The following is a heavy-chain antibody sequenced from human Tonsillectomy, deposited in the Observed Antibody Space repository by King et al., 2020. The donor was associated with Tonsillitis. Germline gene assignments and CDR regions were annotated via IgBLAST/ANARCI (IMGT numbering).Heavy chain of an antibody. D-gene: IGHD3-22*01. V-gene: IGHV4-39*01. CDR2: IHYSGGT. Sequence: QLQESGPGLVKPSETLSLTCTVSGGSISNNIYYWAWIRQPPGKGLEWIGNIHYSGGTYYNPSLKSRVTISVDTSKNQFSLRLSSVTAADTAVYYCARRYYYGNTGYCFDSWGQGSLVAVSS. CDR3: ARRYYYGNTGYCFDS. J-gene: IGHJ4*02. CDR1: GGSISNNIYY.